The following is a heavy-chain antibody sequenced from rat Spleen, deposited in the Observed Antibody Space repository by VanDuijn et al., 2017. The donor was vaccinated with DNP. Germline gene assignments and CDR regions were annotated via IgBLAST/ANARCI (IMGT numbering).Heavy chain of an antibody. CDR3: ARDSSSAY. V-gene: IGHV5-25*01. CDR1: GFSFRNYY. Sequence: EVQLVESGGGLVQPGGSLKLSCVASGFSFRNYYMAWVRQTPNRGLEWVAAISPSGSRPYSPDSVKGRFTISRDTAKSSLYLQMNSLKSEDTATYYCARDSSSAYWGQGTLVTVSS. J-gene: IGHJ3*01. CDR2: ISPSGSRP. D-gene: IGHD1-2*01.